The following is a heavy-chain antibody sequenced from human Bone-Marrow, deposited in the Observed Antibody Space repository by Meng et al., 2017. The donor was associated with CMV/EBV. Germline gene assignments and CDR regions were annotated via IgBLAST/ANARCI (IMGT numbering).Heavy chain of an antibody. CDR3: VRDFMGRGN. D-gene: IGHD3-10*01. CDR1: GFTFSSYW. J-gene: IGHJ4*02. CDR2: INTDGTST. Sequence: EVQLVESGGGLVQPGGSLRLSCAASGFTFSSYWMHWVRQAPGKGLVWVSRINTDGTSTISADSVEGRFTVSRDNAKNTLYLQMDSLRAEDTGVYYCVRDFMGRGNWGQGTLVTVSS. V-gene: IGHV3-74*01.